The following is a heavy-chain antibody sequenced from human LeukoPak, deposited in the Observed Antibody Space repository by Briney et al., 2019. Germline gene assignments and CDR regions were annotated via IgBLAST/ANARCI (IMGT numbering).Heavy chain of an antibody. CDR3: ARPIAGSSSWYVEAFAI. CDR2: INPNSGGT. D-gene: IGHD6-13*01. V-gene: IGHV1-2*02. Sequence: ASVKVSCKASGYTFTGYYMHWVRQAPGQGLDWMGRINPNSGGTNYAQKFQGRVTMTRDTSVSTAYMELSRLRSDDTAVYYCARPIAGSSSWYVEAFAIWGQGTMVTVSS. J-gene: IGHJ3*02. CDR1: GYTFTGYY.